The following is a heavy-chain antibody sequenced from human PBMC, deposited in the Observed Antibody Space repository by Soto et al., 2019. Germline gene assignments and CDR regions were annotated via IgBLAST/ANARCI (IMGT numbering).Heavy chain of an antibody. CDR2: IYHSGST. CDR3: ARAIAVAVNWFDP. D-gene: IGHD6-19*01. CDR1: GGSISSSNW. J-gene: IGHJ5*02. V-gene: IGHV4-4*02. Sequence: SETLSLTCAVSGGSISSSNWWSWVRQPPGKGLEWIGEIYHSGSTNYNPSLKSRVTISVDKSKNQFSLKLSSVTAADTAVYYCARAIAVAVNWFDPWGQGTLVTVSS.